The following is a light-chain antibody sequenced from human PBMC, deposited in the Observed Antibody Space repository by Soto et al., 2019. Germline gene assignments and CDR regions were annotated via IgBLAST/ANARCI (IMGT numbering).Light chain of an antibody. J-gene: IGKJ3*01. Sequence: DIVMTQSPLSLPVSPGEPASISCRSSQSLLHSIGYNYLDWYLQKPGQSPQLLIYLGSNRASGVPDRFSGSGSGTDFTLKISRVEAEDVGVYYCMQALQTPFTFGPGTKVHIK. CDR3: MQALQTPFT. V-gene: IGKV2-28*01. CDR1: QSLLHSIGYNY. CDR2: LGS.